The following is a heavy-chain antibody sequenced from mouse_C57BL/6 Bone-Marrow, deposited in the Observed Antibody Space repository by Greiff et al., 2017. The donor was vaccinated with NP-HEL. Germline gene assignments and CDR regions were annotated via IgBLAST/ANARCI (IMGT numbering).Heavy chain of an antibody. Sequence: VQLQQSGPELVKPGASVKISCKASGYTFTDYYMNWVKQSHGKSLEWIGDINPNNGGTSYNQKFKGKATLTVDKSSSTAYMELRSLTSEDSAVYYCASTLTGTWFAYWGQGTLVTVSA. J-gene: IGHJ3*01. V-gene: IGHV1-26*01. CDR3: ASTLTGTWFAY. CDR2: INPNNGGT. D-gene: IGHD4-1*01. CDR1: GYTFTDYY.